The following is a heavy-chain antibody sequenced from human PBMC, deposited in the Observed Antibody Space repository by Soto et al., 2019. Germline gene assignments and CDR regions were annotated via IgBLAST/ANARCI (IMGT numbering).Heavy chain of an antibody. Sequence: QVQLVQSGAEVKKPGASVKVSCKVSGYTLTELSMHWVRQAPGKGLEWMGGFDPEDGETIYAQKYQGRVTMTEDTSTDTDYMEMSSLRSEDTAVYYCATVGGSAYIAWALDYWGQGTLVTVSS. D-gene: IGHD1-26*01. V-gene: IGHV1-24*01. CDR2: FDPEDGET. CDR1: GYTLTELS. J-gene: IGHJ4*02. CDR3: ATVGGSAYIAWALDY.